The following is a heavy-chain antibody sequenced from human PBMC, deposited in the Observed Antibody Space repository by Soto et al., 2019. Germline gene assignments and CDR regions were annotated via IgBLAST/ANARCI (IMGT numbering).Heavy chain of an antibody. J-gene: IGHJ6*02. CDR1: GYTFTRYG. CDR2: INAGNGNT. D-gene: IGHD5-12*01. V-gene: IGHV1-3*01. Sequence: QVQLVQSGAEVKKPGASVKVSCKASGYTFTRYGMNWVRQAPGQRLECLGWINAGNGNTKYSQKFQGRVTISRDTSATAVYLELSSLKYEDTEVYDCARVDDGYDQSGMDVWGQGTTVTVSS. CDR3: ARVDDGYDQSGMDV.